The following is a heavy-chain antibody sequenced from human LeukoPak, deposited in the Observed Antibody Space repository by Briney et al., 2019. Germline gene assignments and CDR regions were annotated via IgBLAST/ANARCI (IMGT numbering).Heavy chain of an antibody. J-gene: IGHJ4*02. CDR2: ISSSSSYI. CDR1: GFTFSSYS. CDR3: ARVNLGGYDYVWEDPKIDY. V-gene: IGHV3-21*01. D-gene: IGHD3-16*01. Sequence: GGSLRLSCAASGFTFSSYSMNWVRQAPGKGLEWVSSISSSSSYIYYADSVKGRFTISRDNAKNSLYLQMNSLRAEDTAVYYCARVNLGGYDYVWEDPKIDYWGQGTLVTVSS.